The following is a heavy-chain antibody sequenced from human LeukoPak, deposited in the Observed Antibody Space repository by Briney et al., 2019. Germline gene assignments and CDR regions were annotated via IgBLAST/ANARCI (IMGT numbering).Heavy chain of an antibody. D-gene: IGHD6-19*01. CDR3: ARTFYSSGTGVPIYY. J-gene: IGHJ4*02. V-gene: IGHV3-30*02. Sequence: GGSLRLSCAASGFTFSSYGMHWVRQAPGKGLEWMAFIRYDGSNKYYADSVKGRFTISRDNSKNTLYLQMNSLRAEDTAVYYCARTFYSSGTGVPIYYWGQGTLVTVSS. CDR1: GFTFSSYG. CDR2: IRYDGSNK.